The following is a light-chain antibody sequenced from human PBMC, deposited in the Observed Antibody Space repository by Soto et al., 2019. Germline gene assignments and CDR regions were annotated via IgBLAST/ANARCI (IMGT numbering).Light chain of an antibody. Sequence: QSVLTQPPSASGTPGQRVTISCSGSSSNIESNTVTWYQQLPGTAPKLVIYSNYDRPSGVPDRFSGSTSGTSASLVIRGLQSEDEADYYCAAWDDILSGWVFGGGTKLTVL. CDR1: SSNIESNT. J-gene: IGLJ3*02. CDR2: SNY. V-gene: IGLV1-44*01. CDR3: AAWDDILSGWV.